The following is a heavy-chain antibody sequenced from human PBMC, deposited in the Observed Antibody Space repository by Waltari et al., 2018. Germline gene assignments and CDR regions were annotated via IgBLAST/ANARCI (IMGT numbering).Heavy chain of an antibody. CDR1: GGSFSGYY. Sequence: QVQLQQWGAGLLKPSETLSLTCAVYGGSFSGYYWGWIRQPPGKGLEWIGNIYHSGSTYYNPSLKSRFTISVDTSKNQFSLKLSSVTAADTAVYYCARHVYTTLDYWGQGTLVTVSS. J-gene: IGHJ4*02. CDR3: ARHVYTTLDY. D-gene: IGHD3-16*01. CDR2: IYHSGST. V-gene: IGHV4-34*01.